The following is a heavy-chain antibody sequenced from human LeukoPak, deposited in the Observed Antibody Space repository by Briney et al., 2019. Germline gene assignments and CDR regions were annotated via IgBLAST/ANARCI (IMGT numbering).Heavy chain of an antibody. CDR2: IYTSGST. CDR1: GGSISSYY. Sequence: SETLSLTCTVSGGSISSYYWSWIRQPAGKGLEWIGRIYTSGSTNYNPSLKSRVTMSVDTSKNQFSLKLSSVTAADTAVYYCARDQYGSGLGGVDYYYYMDVWGKGTTVTVSS. J-gene: IGHJ6*03. D-gene: IGHD3-10*01. CDR3: ARDQYGSGLGGVDYYYYMDV. V-gene: IGHV4-4*07.